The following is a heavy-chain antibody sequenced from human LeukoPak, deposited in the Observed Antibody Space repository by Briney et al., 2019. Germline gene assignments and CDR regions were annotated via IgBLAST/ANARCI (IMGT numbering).Heavy chain of an antibody. CDR1: GGTVSSYA. CDR3: ARDGGLGTRQNDAFDI. D-gene: IGHD4-23*01. J-gene: IGHJ3*02. CDR2: IIPIFGTA. V-gene: IGHV1-69*06. Sequence: ASVKVSCKASGGTVSSYAISWVRQAPGQGLEWMGGIIPIFGTANYAQQFQGRVTITADKSTSTAYMELSSLRSEDTAVYYCARDGGLGTRQNDAFDIWGQGTMVTVSS.